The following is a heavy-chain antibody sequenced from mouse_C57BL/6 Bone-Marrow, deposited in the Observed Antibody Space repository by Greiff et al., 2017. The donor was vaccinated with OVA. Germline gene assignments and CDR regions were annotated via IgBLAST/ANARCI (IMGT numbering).Heavy chain of an antibody. CDR3: ARSRNYGSSFDY. J-gene: IGHJ2*01. D-gene: IGHD1-1*01. CDR1: GYTFTSYW. CDR2: IDPNSGGT. V-gene: IGHV1-72*01. Sequence: QVQLQQPGAELVKPGASVKLSCKASGYTFTSYWMHWVKQRPGRGLEWMGRIDPNSGGTKYNEKFKSKATLTVDKPSSTAYMQLSSLTSEDSAVYYCARSRNYGSSFDYWGQGTTLTVSS.